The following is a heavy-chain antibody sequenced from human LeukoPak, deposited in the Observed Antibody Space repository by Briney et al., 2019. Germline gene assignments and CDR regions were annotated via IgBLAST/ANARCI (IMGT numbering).Heavy chain of an antibody. Sequence: GGSLRLSCAASGFTVSSNYMSWVRQAPGKGLEWVSVIYSGGSTYYADSVKGRFTISRDNSKNTLYLQMNSLRAEDTAVYYRARVARGYSYGTNWFDPWGQGTLVTVSS. CDR2: IYSGGST. CDR1: GFTVSSNY. D-gene: IGHD5-18*01. CDR3: ARVARGYSYGTNWFDP. V-gene: IGHV3-66*02. J-gene: IGHJ5*02.